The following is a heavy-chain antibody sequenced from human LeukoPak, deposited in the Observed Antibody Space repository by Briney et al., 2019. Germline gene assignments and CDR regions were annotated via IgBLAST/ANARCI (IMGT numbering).Heavy chain of an antibody. CDR2: IIPIFGTA. CDR3: ATIGIVGATRNWFDP. V-gene: IGHV1-69*01. D-gene: IGHD1-26*01. J-gene: IGHJ5*02. CDR1: GGTFSTFA. Sequence: SVKVSCKASGGTFSTFAISWVRQAPGQGLEWMGGIIPIFGTANYAQKFQGRVTITADESASTAYMELSSLRSEDTAVYYCATIGIVGATRNWFDPWGQGTLVTVSS.